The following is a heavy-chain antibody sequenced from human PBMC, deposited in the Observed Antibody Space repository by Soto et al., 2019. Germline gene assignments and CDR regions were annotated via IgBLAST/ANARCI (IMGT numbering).Heavy chain of an antibody. CDR2: IYYSGST. CDR1: GGSISSYY. V-gene: IGHV4-59*01. J-gene: IGHJ5*02. D-gene: IGHD3-3*01. CDR3: AREGGWDYDFWSGYSRGGWFDP. Sequence: SETLSLTCTVPGGSISSYYWSWIRQPPGKGLEWIGYIYYSGSTNYNPSLKSRVTISVDTSKNQFSLKLSSVTAADTAVYYCAREGGWDYDFWSGYSRGGWFDPWGQGTLVTVSS.